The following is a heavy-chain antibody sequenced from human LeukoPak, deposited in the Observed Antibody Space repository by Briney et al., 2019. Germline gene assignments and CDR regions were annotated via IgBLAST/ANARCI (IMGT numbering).Heavy chain of an antibody. Sequence: SETLSLTCTVSGGSISSSSYYWSWIRPPPGKGLEWIGEINHSGSTNYNPSLKSRVTISVETSKKQFSLNLSSVTAADTAVYYCASRLVVAPSPFDYWGQGTLVTVSS. CDR2: INHSGST. D-gene: IGHD2-15*01. J-gene: IGHJ4*02. CDR1: GGSISSSSYY. CDR3: ASRLVVAPSPFDY. V-gene: IGHV4-39*01.